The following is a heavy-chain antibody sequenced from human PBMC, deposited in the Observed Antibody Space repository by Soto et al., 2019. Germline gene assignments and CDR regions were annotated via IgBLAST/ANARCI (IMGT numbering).Heavy chain of an antibody. V-gene: IGHV3-23*01. CDR2: ISGSGGST. CDR1: GFPFSSYA. Sequence: GGSLRLSCAASGFPFSSYAMSWVRQAPGKGLEWVSAISGSGGSTYYADSVKGRFTISRDNSKNTLYLQMNSLRAEDTAVYYCAKDASTYYDFWSGYSNFDYWGQGTLVTVSS. CDR3: AKDASTYYDFWSGYSNFDY. J-gene: IGHJ4*02. D-gene: IGHD3-3*01.